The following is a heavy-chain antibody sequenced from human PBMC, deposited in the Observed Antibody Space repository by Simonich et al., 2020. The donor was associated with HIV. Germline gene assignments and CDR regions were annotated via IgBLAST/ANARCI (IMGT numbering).Heavy chain of an antibody. V-gene: IGHV1-18*01. CDR2: VSAYNGNT. Sequence: QVQLVQSGAEVKKPGASVKVSCKASGYTFISYGISWVGQAPGQGLEWMGWVSAYNGNTNYAQKLRGRVTMTTYTATCTVYMELRSRRSDDTAVYYCARDRMGVRGSYSYFDYWGQGTLVTVSS. CDR1: GYTFISYG. CDR3: ARDRMGVRGSYSYFDY. J-gene: IGHJ4*02. D-gene: IGHD1-26*01.